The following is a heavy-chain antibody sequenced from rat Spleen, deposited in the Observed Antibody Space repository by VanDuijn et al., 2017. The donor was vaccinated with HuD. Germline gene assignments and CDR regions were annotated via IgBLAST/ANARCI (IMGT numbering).Heavy chain of an antibody. V-gene: IGHV5S23*01. CDR3: ASIYILRIIRFFDY. CDR2: ISTSGGST. J-gene: IGHJ2*01. Sequence: EVQLVESGGGLVQPGRSLKLSCAASGFTFSNYDMAWVRQAPTKGLEWVASISTSGGSTYYRDSVKGRFTISRDNAKSTLYLQMDSLRSEDTATYYCASIYILRIIRFFDYWGQGVMVTVSS. CDR1: GFTFSNYD. D-gene: IGHD1-6*01.